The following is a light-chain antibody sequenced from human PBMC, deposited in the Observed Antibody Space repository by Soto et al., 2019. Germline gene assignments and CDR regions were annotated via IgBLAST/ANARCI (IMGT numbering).Light chain of an antibody. CDR3: QQYNNWPLT. Sequence: DIVMTQSPATLSVSPGERATLSCRASQSVSTTLAWYQQKPGQAPRLLIYRASTRATGISARFSGSGSGTEFTLTISSLQSEDLAVYYCQQYNNWPLTFGGGTKVEIK. CDR2: RAS. V-gene: IGKV3-15*01. CDR1: QSVSTT. J-gene: IGKJ4*01.